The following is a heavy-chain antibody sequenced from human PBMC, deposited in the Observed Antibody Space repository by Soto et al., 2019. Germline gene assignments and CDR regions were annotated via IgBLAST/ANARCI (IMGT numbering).Heavy chain of an antibody. CDR1: GYTFTGYY. CDR3: ARGGRYYYDSSGYNPFDY. J-gene: IGHJ4*02. Sequence: QVQLVQSGAEVKKPGASVKVSCKASGYTFTGYYMHWVRQAPGQGLEWMGWINPNSGGTNYAQKFQGRVTMTRNTSISTAYMELSSLRSEDTAVYYCARGGRYYYDSSGYNPFDYWGQGTLVTVSS. CDR2: INPNSGGT. D-gene: IGHD3-22*01. V-gene: IGHV1-2*02.